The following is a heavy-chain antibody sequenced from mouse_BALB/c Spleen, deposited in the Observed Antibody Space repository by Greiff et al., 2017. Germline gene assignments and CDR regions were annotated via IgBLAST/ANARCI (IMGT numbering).Heavy chain of an antibody. V-gene: IGHV4-1*02. Sequence: EVKLLESGGGLVQPGGSLKLSCAASGFDFSRYWMSWVRQAPGKGLEWIGEINPDSSTINYTPSLKDKFIISRDNAKNTLYLQMSKVRSEDTALYYCARGWDGNYSFAYWGQGTLVTVSA. CDR2: INPDSSTI. J-gene: IGHJ3*01. D-gene: IGHD2-1*01. CDR3: ARGWDGNYSFAY. CDR1: GFDFSRYW.